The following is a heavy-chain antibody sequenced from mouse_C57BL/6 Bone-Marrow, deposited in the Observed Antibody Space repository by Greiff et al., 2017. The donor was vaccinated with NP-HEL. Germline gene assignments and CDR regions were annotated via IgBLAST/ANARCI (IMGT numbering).Heavy chain of an antibody. CDR1: GYTFTDYN. J-gene: IGHJ4*01. CDR2: INPNNGGT. Sequence: EVKLVESGPELVKPGASVKIPCKASGYTFTDYNMDWVKQSHGKSLEWIGDINPNNGGTFYNQKFKGKATLTVDKSSSTAYMELRSLTSADTAVYYCRYGNYAMDYWGQGTSVTVSS. D-gene: IGHD2-1*01. CDR3: RYGNYAMDY. V-gene: IGHV1-18*01.